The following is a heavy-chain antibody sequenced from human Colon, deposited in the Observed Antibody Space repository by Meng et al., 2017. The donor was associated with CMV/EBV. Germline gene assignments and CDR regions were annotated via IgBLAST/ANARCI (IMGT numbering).Heavy chain of an antibody. CDR1: GYTFTHYG. CDR3: VRESQSGSYIYLQH. D-gene: IGHD1-26*01. CDR2: ISAYTGDT. Sequence: VQLVQSGAEVKKPGVSVKVSCKASGYTFTHYGISWVRQAPGQGLEWMGWISAYTGDTYYAQKFQGRVTMTTDTSTSTAYMELRSLRSDDTAVYYCVRESQSGSYIYLQHWGQGTLVTVSS. V-gene: IGHV1-18*01. J-gene: IGHJ1*01.